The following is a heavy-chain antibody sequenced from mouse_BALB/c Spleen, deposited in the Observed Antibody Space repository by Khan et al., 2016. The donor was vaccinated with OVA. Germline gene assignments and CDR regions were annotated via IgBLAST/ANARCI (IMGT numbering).Heavy chain of an antibody. CDR3: ASHLTGSFAY. J-gene: IGHJ3*01. V-gene: IGHV5-6*01. D-gene: IGHD4-1*01. Sequence: EVELVESGGDLVKPGGSLKLSCAASGFSFSSYSMSWVRQTPDKRLEWVATISSGGDYTYYPDIVKGRFTISRDNAKNTLYLQMSSLKSEDTARYYCASHLTGSFAYWGQGTLVTVSA. CDR1: GFSFSSYS. CDR2: ISSGGDYT.